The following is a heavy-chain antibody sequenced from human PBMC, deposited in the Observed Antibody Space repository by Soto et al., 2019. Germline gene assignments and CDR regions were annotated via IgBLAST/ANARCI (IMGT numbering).Heavy chain of an antibody. CDR1: GFTVSSNY. CDR2: IYSGGST. V-gene: IGHV3-53*02. Sequence: EVQLVETGGGLIQPGGSLRLSCAASGFTVSSNYMSWVRQAPGKGLEWVSVIYSGGSTYYADSVKGRFTISRDNSKNTLYLQINSLRAEDTAVYYCARVATVPSYYFDYWGQGTLVTVSS. D-gene: IGHD4-17*01. J-gene: IGHJ4*02. CDR3: ARVATVPSYYFDY.